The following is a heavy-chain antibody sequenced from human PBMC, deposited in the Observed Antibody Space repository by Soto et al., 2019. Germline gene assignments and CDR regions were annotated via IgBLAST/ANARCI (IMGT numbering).Heavy chain of an antibody. D-gene: IGHD2-15*01. J-gene: IGHJ3*02. CDR1: GLTLSGYW. CDR3: GSVFEI. Sequence: EVHLVESGGGLVQPGGSLRLSCAASGLTLSGYWMHWVRQGPGEGLVRVSRINFDGSGTSYADSVKGRFTISRDNAKNTVYLQMDSLRVEDTAVYYCGSVFEIWGQGTMVTVSS. V-gene: IGHV3-74*01. CDR2: INFDGSGT.